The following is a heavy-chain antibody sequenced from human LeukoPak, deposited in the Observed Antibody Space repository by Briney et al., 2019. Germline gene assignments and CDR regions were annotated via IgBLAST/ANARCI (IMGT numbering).Heavy chain of an antibody. V-gene: IGHV3-30-3*01. Sequence: PGRSLRLSCAASGFTFSSYAMHWVCQAPGKGLEWVAVISYDGSNKYYADSVKGRFTISRDNSKNTLYLQMDSLRAEDTAVYYCARDRASSGPLTYYFDYWGQGTLVTVSS. CDR3: ARDRASSGPLTYYFDY. D-gene: IGHD6-19*01. CDR2: ISYDGSNK. J-gene: IGHJ4*02. CDR1: GFTFSSYA.